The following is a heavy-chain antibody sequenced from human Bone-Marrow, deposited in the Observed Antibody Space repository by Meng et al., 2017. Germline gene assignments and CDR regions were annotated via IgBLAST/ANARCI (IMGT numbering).Heavy chain of an antibody. J-gene: IGHJ4*02. CDR1: GYTFTNNE. CDR3: ARGQYCTTGACPYYFDY. V-gene: IGHV1-8*01. D-gene: IGHD2-8*01. Sequence: ASVKVSCKTSGYTFTNNEINWVREAPGQGLEWMGWMNPNSGNTGFAQKFQGRVTMTSDTSITTAYMELNSLRSDDTAVYYRARGQYCTTGACPYYFDYWGQGALVTVSS. CDR2: MNPNSGNT.